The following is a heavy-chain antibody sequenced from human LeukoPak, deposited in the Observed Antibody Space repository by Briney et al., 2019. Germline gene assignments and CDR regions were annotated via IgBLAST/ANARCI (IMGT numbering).Heavy chain of an antibody. J-gene: IGHJ3*02. D-gene: IGHD1-26*01. CDR3: TTERNINRWELPEHDAFDI. CDR2: IKSKTDGGTT. CDR1: GFTFSNAW. V-gene: IGHV3-15*01. Sequence: GGSLTLSCAASGFTFSNAWMSWVRQAPGKGLEWVGRIKSKTDGGTTDYAAPVKGRFTISRDDSKNTLYLQMNSLKTEDTAVYYCTTERNINRWELPEHDAFDIWGQGTMVTVSS.